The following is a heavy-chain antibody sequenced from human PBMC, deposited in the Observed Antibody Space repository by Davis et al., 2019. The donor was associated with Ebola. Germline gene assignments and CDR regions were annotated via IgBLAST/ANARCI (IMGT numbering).Heavy chain of an antibody. CDR3: TTDPGIMITFGGVVKYYGMDV. V-gene: IGHV3-49*04. CDR2: IRSKAYGGKT. CDR1: GFTFGDYA. Sequence: PGGPLRLSCTGFGFTFGDYAMNWVRQAPGKGLEWVGFIRSKAYGGKTQYAASVKGRVAISRDDSKSIAYLQVDRLKTEDTAVYYCTTDPGIMITFGGVVKYYGMDVWGQGTTVTVSS. D-gene: IGHD3-16*01. J-gene: IGHJ6*02.